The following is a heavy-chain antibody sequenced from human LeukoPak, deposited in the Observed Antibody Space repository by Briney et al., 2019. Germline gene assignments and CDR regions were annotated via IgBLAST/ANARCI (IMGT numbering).Heavy chain of an antibody. D-gene: IGHD6-25*01. Sequence: GGSLRLSCAASGFTFSSYAMSWVRQAPGKGLEWVSAISGSGGSTYYADSVKGRFTISRDNSKNTLYLQMNSLRAEDTAVYYCARAPTPFYYDSSAYYSDFWGQGTLVTVS. CDR1: GFTFSSYA. V-gene: IGHV3-23*01. CDR2: ISGSGGST. CDR3: ARAPTPFYYDSSAYYSDF. J-gene: IGHJ4*02.